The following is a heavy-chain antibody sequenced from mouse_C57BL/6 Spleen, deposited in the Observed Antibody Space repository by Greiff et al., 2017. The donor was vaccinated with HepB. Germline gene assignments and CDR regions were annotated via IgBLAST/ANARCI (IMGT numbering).Heavy chain of an antibody. CDR3: ARGGTAQATGCDY. CDR1: GYTFTSYW. CDR2: IDPSDSYT. J-gene: IGHJ2*01. V-gene: IGHV1-69*01. D-gene: IGHD3-2*02. Sequence: QVQLQQPGAELVMPGASVKLSCKASGYTFTSYWMHWVKQRPGQGLEWIGEIDPSDSYTNYNQKFKGKSTLTVDKSSSTAYMQLSSLTSEDSAVYYCARGGTAQATGCDYWGQGTTLTVSS.